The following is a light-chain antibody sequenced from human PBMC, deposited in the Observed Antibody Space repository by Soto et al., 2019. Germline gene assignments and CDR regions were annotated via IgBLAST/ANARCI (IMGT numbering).Light chain of an antibody. CDR1: SSNIGTNA. J-gene: IGLJ1*01. V-gene: IGLV1-44*01. Sequence: QSVLTQPPSASETPGQRVTISCSGGSSNIGTNAVNWYQQLPGTAPKLLIYNNNQRPSGVPDRLSGSKSGTSASLAISGLQSEDEADYYCAAWDDSLNGYVFGTGTKVTVL. CDR2: NNN. CDR3: AAWDDSLNGYV.